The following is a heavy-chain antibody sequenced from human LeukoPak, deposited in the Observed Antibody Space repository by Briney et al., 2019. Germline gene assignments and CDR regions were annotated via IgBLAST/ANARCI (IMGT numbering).Heavy chain of an antibody. J-gene: IGHJ4*02. CDR3: AMSVEMPPIPSFDY. V-gene: IGHV1-3*01. D-gene: IGHD5-24*01. CDR1: GYIFTPHH. CDR2: VSAANNP. Sequence: GASVKVSCKTSGYIFTPHHIHWMRQAPGQGLGLLGWVSAANNPEYSQKLQGRVVITRDASATTSYLELNSLRSEDTAVYYCAMSVEMPPIPSFDYWGQGTLVTVSS.